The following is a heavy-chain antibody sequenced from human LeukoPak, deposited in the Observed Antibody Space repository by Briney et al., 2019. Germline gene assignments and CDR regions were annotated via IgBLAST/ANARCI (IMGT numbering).Heavy chain of an antibody. CDR2: IYNSGNT. Sequence: PSETLSLTCTVSGGSISSGDYYWSWIRQPPGKGLEWIGYIYNSGNTYYNPSLKSRVTISGDTSKNQFSLKLSSVTAADTALYYCATSFSGSYYNWFDPWGQGTLVTVSS. J-gene: IGHJ5*02. CDR1: GGSISSGDYY. V-gene: IGHV4-30-4*08. CDR3: ATSFSGSYYNWFDP. D-gene: IGHD1-26*01.